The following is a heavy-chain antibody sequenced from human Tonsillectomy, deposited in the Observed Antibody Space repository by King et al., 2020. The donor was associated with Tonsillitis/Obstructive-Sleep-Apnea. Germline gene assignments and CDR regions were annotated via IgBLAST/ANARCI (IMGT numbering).Heavy chain of an antibody. D-gene: IGHD3-3*01. CDR3: TRDRTSNVFWSGYDLDY. J-gene: IGHJ4*02. Sequence: VQLVESGGGLVQPGRSLRLSCKASGFTFGDYAMSWVRQAPGKGLEWVSFIRSKAYGGTTDYAASVKGRFTITRDDSKSIAYLQMNSLKTEDTAVYYCTRDRTSNVFWSGYDLDYWGQGTLVTVSS. CDR1: GFTFGDYA. CDR2: IRSKAYGGTT. V-gene: IGHV3-49*04.